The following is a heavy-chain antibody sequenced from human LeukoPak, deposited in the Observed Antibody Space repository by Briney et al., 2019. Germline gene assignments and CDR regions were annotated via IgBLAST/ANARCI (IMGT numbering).Heavy chain of an antibody. V-gene: IGHV1-2*02. CDR3: ARAIGDSWDIDY. CDR2: INPNSGGT. CDR1: GYTFTGYY. D-gene: IGHD2-15*01. J-gene: IGHJ4*02. Sequence: GASVKVSCKSSGYTFTGYYMHWVRQAPGQGLEWMGWINPNSGGTNYAQKFQGRVTMTRDTSISTAYMELSRLRSGDTAVYYCARAIGDSWDIDYWGQGTLVTVSS.